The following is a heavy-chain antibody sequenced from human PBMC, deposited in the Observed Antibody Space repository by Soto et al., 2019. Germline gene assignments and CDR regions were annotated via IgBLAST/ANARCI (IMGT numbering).Heavy chain of an antibody. D-gene: IGHD3-10*01. CDR2: ISWDGGST. Sequence: EVQLVESGGVVVQPGGSLRLSCAASGFTFDDYTMHWVRQAPGKGLEWVSLISWDGGSTYYADSVKGRFTISRDNSKNSLYLQMNSLRTEDTALYYCAKDFRVRPESSLLFDYWGQGTLVTVSS. CDR3: AKDFRVRPESSLLFDY. CDR1: GFTFDDYT. V-gene: IGHV3-43*01. J-gene: IGHJ4*02.